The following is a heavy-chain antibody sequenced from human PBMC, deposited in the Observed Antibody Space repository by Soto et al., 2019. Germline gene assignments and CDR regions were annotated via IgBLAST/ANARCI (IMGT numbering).Heavy chain of an antibody. J-gene: IGHJ6*02. V-gene: IGHV3-73*02. Sequence: EVQLVESGGGLVQPGGSLKLSCAASGFTFSGSAMHWVRQASGKGLEWVGRIRSKANSYATAYAASVKGRFTISRDDSKSTAYLQMNSLKTEDTAVYYCTRLKEYQPHLYYYYGMDVWGQGTTVTVSS. CDR1: GFTFSGSA. CDR3: TRLKEYQPHLYYYYGMDV. CDR2: IRSKANSYAT. D-gene: IGHD2-2*01.